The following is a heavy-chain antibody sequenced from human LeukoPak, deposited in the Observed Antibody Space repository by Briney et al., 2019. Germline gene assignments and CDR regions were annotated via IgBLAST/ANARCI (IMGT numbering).Heavy chain of an antibody. CDR3: ARDYYDSSGLDS. CDR1: GGSISSYY. CDR2: IYTSGST. J-gene: IGHJ4*02. Sequence: SETLSLTCTVSGGSISSYYWSWIRQPAGKGLEWIGRIYTSGSTNYNPSLKSRVTMSVDTSKNHFSLQLTSVTPEDTAVYYCARDYYDSSGLDSWGQGTLVTVSS. V-gene: IGHV4-4*07. D-gene: IGHD3-22*01.